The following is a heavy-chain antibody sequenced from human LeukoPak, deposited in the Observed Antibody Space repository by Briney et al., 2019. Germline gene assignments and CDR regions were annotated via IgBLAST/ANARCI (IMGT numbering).Heavy chain of an antibody. CDR1: GFTFSSYW. CDR3: ARGGGLCYN. J-gene: IGHJ4*02. CDR2: IKPDGSDK. D-gene: IGHD2-8*02. V-gene: IGHV3-7*01. Sequence: GGSLRLSCAASGFTFSSYWMSWVRQSPGKGLEWVANIKPDGSDKSYVDSVKGRFTISRDNAKNSLFLQMDSLRVEDTAVYYCARGGGLCYNWGQGSLVAVSS.